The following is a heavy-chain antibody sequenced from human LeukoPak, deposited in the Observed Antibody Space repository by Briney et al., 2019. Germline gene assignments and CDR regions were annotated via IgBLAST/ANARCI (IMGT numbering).Heavy chain of an antibody. CDR1: GFTFSSYA. CDR2: ISYDGSNK. V-gene: IGHV3-30-3*01. Sequence: GRSLRLSCAASGFTFSSYAMHWVRQAPGKGLEWVAVISYDGSNKYYADSVKGRFTISRDNSKNTLYLQMNSLRAEDTAVYYCAKDNDFWRYWGQGTLVTVSS. CDR3: AKDNDFWRY. J-gene: IGHJ4*02. D-gene: IGHD3-3*01.